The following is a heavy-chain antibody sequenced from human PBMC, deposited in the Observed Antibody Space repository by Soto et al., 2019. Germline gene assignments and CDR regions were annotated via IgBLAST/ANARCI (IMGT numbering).Heavy chain of an antibody. CDR1: GGDFLSYT. CDR3: AQMWFGELWHGMDV. V-gene: IGHV1-69*02. CDR2: IIPILDVA. Sequence: QLVLSGAEVKKPGSSVKVSCKASGGDFLSYTISWVRQAPGQGPEWMGTIIPILDVAKNAQKFQGRVAITADKATSTVYMELRSLRSDDTAVYYCAQMWFGELWHGMDVWGQGTTITVSS. D-gene: IGHD3-10*01. J-gene: IGHJ6*02.